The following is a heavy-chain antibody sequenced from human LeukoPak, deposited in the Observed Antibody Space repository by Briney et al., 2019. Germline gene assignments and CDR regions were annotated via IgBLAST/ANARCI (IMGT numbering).Heavy chain of an antibody. D-gene: IGHD2-2*03. V-gene: IGHV3-23*01. CDR3: AMDRGY. J-gene: IGHJ4*02. CDR2: ISASGGTT. Sequence: GGSLRLSRGASGFTITAYPMTWVRQAPGKGLEWVSAISASGGTTYYADSVKGRFTISRDNSKNTVYLQMDSLRAEDTAVYFCAMDRGYWGQGTLVNVSS. CDR1: GFTITAYP.